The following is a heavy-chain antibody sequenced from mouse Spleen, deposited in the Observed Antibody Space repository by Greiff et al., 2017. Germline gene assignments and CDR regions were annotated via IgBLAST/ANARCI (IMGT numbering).Heavy chain of an antibody. CDR2: ISSGSSTI. CDR3: ARYPYYYAMDY. Sequence: EVHLVESGGGLVKPGGSLKLSCAASGFTFSDYGMHWVRQAPEKGLEWVAYISSGSSTIYYADTVKGRFTISRDNAKNTLFLQMTSLRSEDTAMYYCARYPYYYAMDYWGQGTSVTVSS. J-gene: IGHJ4*01. V-gene: IGHV5-17*01. CDR1: GFTFSDYG.